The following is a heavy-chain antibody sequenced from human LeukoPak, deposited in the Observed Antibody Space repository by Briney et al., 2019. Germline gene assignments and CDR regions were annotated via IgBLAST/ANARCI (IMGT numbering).Heavy chain of an antibody. CDR1: GYTLTSYG. D-gene: IGHD1-26*01. J-gene: IGHJ3*02. CDR3: ARDTPLGGATKGLDAFDT. V-gene: IGHV1-18*01. CDR2: ISAYNGNT. Sequence: ASVKVSCKASGYTLTSYGISWVRQAPGQGLEWMGWISAYNGNTNYAQKLQGRVTMTTDTSTSTAYMELRSLRSDDTAVYYCARDTPLGGATKGLDAFDTWGQGTMVTVSS.